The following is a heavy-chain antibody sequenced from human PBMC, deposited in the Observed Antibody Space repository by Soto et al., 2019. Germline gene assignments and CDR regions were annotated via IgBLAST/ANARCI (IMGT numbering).Heavy chain of an antibody. CDR1: GVTFSSYT. D-gene: IGHD2-15*01. Sequence: QVQLVQSGAEVRKPGSSVKVSCKASGVTFSSYTISWVRQAPGQGLEWMGRIIPVLGVANYAPKFQGRLTIIADEPTSTVYMDLSSLRSEDTDMYYARWLINGDSAVSDFWGQGTFITVSS. CDR2: IIPVLGVA. V-gene: IGHV1-69*02. CDR3: RWLINGDSAVSDF. J-gene: IGHJ3*01.